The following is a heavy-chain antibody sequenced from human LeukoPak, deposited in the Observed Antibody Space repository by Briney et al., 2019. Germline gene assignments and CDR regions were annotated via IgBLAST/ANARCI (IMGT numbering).Heavy chain of an antibody. CDR2: IYTSGST. D-gene: IGHD1-26*01. V-gene: IGHV4-4*07. CDR1: GGSISSYY. Sequence: SETLSLTCTLSGGSISSYYWSWIRQPAGKGLESIGRIYTSGSTNYTPSLKSRVTMSVDTSKNQFSLRLCSVTAADTAVYYCARGSSGTYGNAFDIWGQGTMVTVSS. J-gene: IGHJ3*02. CDR3: ARGSSGTYGNAFDI.